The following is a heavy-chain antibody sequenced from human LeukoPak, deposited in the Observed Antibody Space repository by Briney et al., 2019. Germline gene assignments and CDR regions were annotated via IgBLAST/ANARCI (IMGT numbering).Heavy chain of an antibody. CDR1: GYTLTELS. D-gene: IGHD5-24*01. CDR2: FDPEDGET. V-gene: IGHV1-24*01. CDR3: ARDIGSGYNLGCWFDP. Sequence: ASVKVSCTVSGYTLTELSMHWVRPAPGKGLEWMGGFDPEDGETIYAQKFQGRVTMTEDTSTDTAYMELSSLRSEDTAVYYCARDIGSGYNLGCWFDPWGQGTLVTVSS. J-gene: IGHJ5*02.